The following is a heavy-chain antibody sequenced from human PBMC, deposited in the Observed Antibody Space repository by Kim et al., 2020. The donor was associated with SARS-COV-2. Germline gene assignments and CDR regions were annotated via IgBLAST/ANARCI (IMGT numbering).Heavy chain of an antibody. CDR3: ARDQDILTGSNGMDV. D-gene: IGHD3-9*01. CDR1: GGSISSYY. J-gene: IGHJ6*02. CDR2: ISQSGST. Sequence: SETLSLTCTVFGGSISSYYWTWIRQPPGKGLEWIAYISQSGSTNYNPSLKSRVTMSLDTSKNQFSLKLSSVTAADTAVYYCARDQDILTGSNGMDVWGQRTTVTVSS. V-gene: IGHV4-59*01.